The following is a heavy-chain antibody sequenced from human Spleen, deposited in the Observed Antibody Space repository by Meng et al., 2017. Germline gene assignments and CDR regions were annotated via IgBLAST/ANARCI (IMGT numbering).Heavy chain of an antibody. J-gene: IGHJ4*02. CDR2: FDPEDGET. CDR3: ATGSIAVGKQIDH. CDR1: GYTLSELS. D-gene: IGHD6-19*01. V-gene: IGHV1-24*01. Sequence: ASVKVSCKVYGYTLSELSIHWVRQAPGKGLEWMGGFDPEDGETIYAQKSQGRVIMTENTSTDTVYMELSSLRSEDKALYYCATGSIAVGKQIDHWGQGTLVTVSS.